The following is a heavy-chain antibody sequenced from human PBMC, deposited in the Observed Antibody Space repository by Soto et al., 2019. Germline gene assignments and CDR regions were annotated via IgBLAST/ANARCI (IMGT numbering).Heavy chain of an antibody. J-gene: IGHJ6*02. CDR3: ARQPGSSSWGFYGMDV. D-gene: IGHD6-13*01. V-gene: IGHV4-39*01. CDR2: IYYSGST. Sequence: SETLSLTCTVSGGSISSSSYYWGWIRQPPGKGLEWIGSIYYSGSTYYNPSLKSRVTISVDTSKNQFSLKLSSVTAADTAVYYWARQPGSSSWGFYGMDVWGQGTTVTVSS. CDR1: GGSISSSSYY.